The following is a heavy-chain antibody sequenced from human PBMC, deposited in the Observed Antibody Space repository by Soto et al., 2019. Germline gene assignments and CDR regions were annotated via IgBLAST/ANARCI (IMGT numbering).Heavy chain of an antibody. CDR2: IRSKANSYAT. CDR3: TRLLGYYDFWSGPPYMDV. Sequence: GGSLRLSCAASGFTFSGSAMHWVRQASGKGLEWVGRIRSKANSYATAYAASVKGGFTISRDDSKNTAYLQMNSLKTEDTAVYYCTRLLGYYDFWSGPPYMDVWGKGTTVTVSS. J-gene: IGHJ6*03. D-gene: IGHD3-3*01. CDR1: GFTFSGSA. V-gene: IGHV3-73*01.